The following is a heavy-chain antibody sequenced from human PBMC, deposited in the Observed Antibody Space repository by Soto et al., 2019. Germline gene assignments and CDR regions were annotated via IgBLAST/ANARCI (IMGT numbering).Heavy chain of an antibody. CDR2: ITGTGGNT. CDR3: ARIRGYWYGLDV. V-gene: IGHV3-23*01. CDR1: GFPLSTYG. J-gene: IGHJ6*02. Sequence: EVQLLESGGGLVQPGGSLRLSCAASGFPLSTYGMTWVRQAPGKGPEWVSAITGTGGNTYYVDSVKGRFTSSRDNSKNMLYLQVNSLRVEDTAVYYCARIRGYWYGLDVWGQGTTVTVSS.